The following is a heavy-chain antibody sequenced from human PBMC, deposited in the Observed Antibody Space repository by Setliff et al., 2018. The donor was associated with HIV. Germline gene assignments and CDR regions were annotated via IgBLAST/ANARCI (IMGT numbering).Heavy chain of an antibody. CDR1: GFTFSSYW. CDR2: INQDGSAR. J-gene: IGHJ3*01. D-gene: IGHD3-22*01. V-gene: IGHV3-7*03. Sequence: LRLSCAASGFTFSSYWMSWVRQAPGKGLEWVANINQDGSARVYVDSVKGRFTISRDNAKNSLYLQMDNLRAEDTALYYCARDPYDSRALDSSAYGAFDFWGQGTMVT. CDR3: ARDPYDSRALDSSAYGAFDF.